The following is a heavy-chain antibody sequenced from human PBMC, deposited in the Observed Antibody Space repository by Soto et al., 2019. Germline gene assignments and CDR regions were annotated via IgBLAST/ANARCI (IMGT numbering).Heavy chain of an antibody. CDR1: AGSISRSNYY. J-gene: IGHJ5*02. CDR3: ARQPYDSSGYYYGA. D-gene: IGHD3-22*01. CDR2: MYSRGNT. Sequence: QLQLQESGPGLVKPSETLSLTCTVSAGSISRSNYYWGWIRQPPGKGLEWIWSMYSRGNTYYNPSLKSRVTISVDTSKNQFSLKLTSVTAADTAVYYCARQPYDSSGYYYGAWGQGTLVTVSS. V-gene: IGHV4-39*01.